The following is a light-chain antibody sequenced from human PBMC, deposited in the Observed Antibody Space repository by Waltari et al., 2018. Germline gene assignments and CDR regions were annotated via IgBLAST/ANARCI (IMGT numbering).Light chain of an antibody. CDR2: LNSDGSH. V-gene: IGLV4-69*01. Sequence: QPVLTQSPSASASLGASVKLTCTLSSGHISSAIAWHQQQPEKGPRYLMKLNSDGSHSKGDGIPDRFSGSSSGAERYLTISSLQSEDEADYYCQTWGTNVVFGGGTKLTVL. J-gene: IGLJ2*01. CDR3: QTWGTNVV. CDR1: SGHISSA.